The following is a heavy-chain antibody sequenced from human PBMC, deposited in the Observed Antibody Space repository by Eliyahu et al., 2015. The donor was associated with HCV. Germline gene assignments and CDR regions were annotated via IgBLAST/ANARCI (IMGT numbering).Heavy chain of an antibody. V-gene: IGHV4-39*01. J-gene: IGHJ3*02. CDR1: GGSISSSSYY. CDR3: ARLGPAPFDQLLYGGGAFDI. D-gene: IGHD2-2*02. CDR2: IYYSGST. Sequence: QLQLQESGPGLVKPSETLSLTCTVSGGSISSSSYYWGWIRQPPGKGLEWIGSIYYSGSTYYNPSLKSRVTISVDTSKNQFSLKLSSVTAADTAVYYCARLGPAPFDQLLYGGGAFDIWGQGTMVTVSS.